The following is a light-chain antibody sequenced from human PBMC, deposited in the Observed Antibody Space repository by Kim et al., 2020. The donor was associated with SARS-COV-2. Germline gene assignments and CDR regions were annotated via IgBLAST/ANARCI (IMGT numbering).Light chain of an antibody. CDR1: AGAVGSGHY. CDR2: DTT. CDR3: LLSYANFAV. Sequence: PAGTFTLTCGSSAGAVGSGHYPYWLQQKPGLAPRTLIYDTTKKHSLTPARFSGSILGDKAALTLSGALPEDEADYYCLLSYANFAVFGGGTQLTV. J-gene: IGLJ2*01. V-gene: IGLV7-46*01.